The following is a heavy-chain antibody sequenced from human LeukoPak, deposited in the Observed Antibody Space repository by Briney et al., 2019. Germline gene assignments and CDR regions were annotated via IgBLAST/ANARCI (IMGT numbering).Heavy chain of an antibody. CDR1: GGTFISYA. CDR3: ARVYKGDLTGIDY. CDR2: IIPIFGTA. D-gene: IGHD7-27*01. V-gene: IGHV1-69*13. Sequence: ASVKVSCKASGGTFISYAISWVRQAPGQGLEWMRGIIPIFGTANYAQKFQGRVTITADESTSTAYMELSSLRSEDTAVYYCARVYKGDLTGIDYWGQGTLVTVSS. J-gene: IGHJ4*02.